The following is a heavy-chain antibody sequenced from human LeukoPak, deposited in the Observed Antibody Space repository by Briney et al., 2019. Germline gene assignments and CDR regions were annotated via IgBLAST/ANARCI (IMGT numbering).Heavy chain of an antibody. D-gene: IGHD1-26*01. CDR1: GFTLSDHY. V-gene: IGHV3-72*01. J-gene: IGHJ4*02. Sequence: PGGSPRLSCAASGFTLSDHYMDWVRRAPGKGLEWVGRTRNKANSYSTEYAASVKGRFTISRDESKNSLYLQMNSLKTEDTAVYYCGRSRAGAIDYWGQGTLVTVSS. CDR3: GRSRAGAIDY. CDR2: TRNKANSYST.